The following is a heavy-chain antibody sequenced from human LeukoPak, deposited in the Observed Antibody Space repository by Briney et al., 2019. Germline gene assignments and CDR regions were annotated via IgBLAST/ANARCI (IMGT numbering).Heavy chain of an antibody. J-gene: IGHJ4*02. Sequence: PSETLSLTCAVYGGSFSGYYWSWLRQPPGKGVEWVGEINHSGSTNYNPSLKSRVTISVDTSKNQFSLKLSSVTAADTAVYYCARGVVIAPQTFDYWGQGTLVTVSS. D-gene: IGHD2-21*01. CDR2: INHSGST. CDR3: ARGVVIAPQTFDY. V-gene: IGHV4-34*01. CDR1: GGSFSGYY.